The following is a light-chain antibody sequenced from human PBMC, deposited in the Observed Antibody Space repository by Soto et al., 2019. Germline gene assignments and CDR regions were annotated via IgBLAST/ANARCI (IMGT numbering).Light chain of an antibody. V-gene: IGKV1-8*01. CDR1: QGISSY. Sequence: AIRMTQSPSSLSASTGDRVTITCRASQGISSYLAWYQQKPGKAPKLLIYAASTLQSGVPSRYSGSGSWTDFTLTISCLQTEQFATYSSPQYYSYPLTFGGGTKVETK. CDR3: PQYYSYPLT. J-gene: IGKJ4*01. CDR2: AAS.